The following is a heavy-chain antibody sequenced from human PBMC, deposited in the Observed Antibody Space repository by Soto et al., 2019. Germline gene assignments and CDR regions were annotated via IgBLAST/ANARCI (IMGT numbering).Heavy chain of an antibody. CDR2: ISGLNGNT. D-gene: IGHD3-10*01. V-gene: IGHV1-18*01. Sequence: QVHLVQSGVEVKKPGASVKVSCKASGYSFSTYGISWVRQAPGQGLEWMGWISGLNGNTNYAQNPQGRVTMTTDTSTSTAYMELRSLGFDDTAMYYCARDLFGEDGAGYFDYWGQGTLVTVSS. CDR1: GYSFSTYG. J-gene: IGHJ4*02. CDR3: ARDLFGEDGAGYFDY.